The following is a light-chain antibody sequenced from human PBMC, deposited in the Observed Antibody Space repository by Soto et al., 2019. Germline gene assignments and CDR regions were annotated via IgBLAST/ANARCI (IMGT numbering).Light chain of an antibody. CDR3: SSYTSSSTSHVV. CDR1: SSDVGGYSY. CDR2: EVS. V-gene: IGLV2-14*01. J-gene: IGLJ2*01. Sequence: QSALTQPPSASGSPGQSVAISCTGSSSDVGGYSYVSWYQQHPGKAPKLMIYEVSNRPSGVSNRFSGSKSGNTASLTISGLQAEDEADYYCSSYTSSSTSHVVFGGGTKLTVL.